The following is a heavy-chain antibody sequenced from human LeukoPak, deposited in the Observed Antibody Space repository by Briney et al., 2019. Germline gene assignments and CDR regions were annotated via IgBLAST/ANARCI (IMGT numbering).Heavy chain of an antibody. CDR3: ARGSGNYLDAFDI. D-gene: IGHD1-7*01. CDR1: GFTFSRHS. V-gene: IGHV3-21*01. J-gene: IGHJ3*02. Sequence: PGGSLRLSCAASGFTFSRHSINWVRQAPGKGLEWVSSIKGRFTISRDNAKNSLYLQMNSLRAEDTAVYYCARGSGNYLDAFDIWGQGTMVTVSS. CDR2: I.